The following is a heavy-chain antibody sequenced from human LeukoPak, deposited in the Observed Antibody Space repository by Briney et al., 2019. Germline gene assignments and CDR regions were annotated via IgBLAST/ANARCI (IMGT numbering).Heavy chain of an antibody. D-gene: IGHD6-19*01. J-gene: IGHJ4*02. CDR1: EFTFDSYA. Sequence: PGGSLRLSCAASEFTFDSYAMNWVRQAPGKGLEWVSAISGSGANTYYANSVKGRFTISRDNSKSTLFLQMDSLRAEDMAIYYCAKTSVSSGWPELFDFWGQGTLVTVSS. V-gene: IGHV3-23*01. CDR2: ISGSGANT. CDR3: AKTSVSSGWPELFDF.